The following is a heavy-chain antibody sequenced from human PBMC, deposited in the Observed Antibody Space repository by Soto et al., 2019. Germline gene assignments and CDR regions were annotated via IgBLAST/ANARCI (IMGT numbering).Heavy chain of an antibody. CDR2: IKQDGSEK. Sequence: EVQLVESGGGLVQPGGSLRLSCAASGFTFSSYWMSWVRQAPGKGLEWVANIKQDGSEKYYVDSVKGRFTISRDNAKNSLYLQMNSLRAEDTAVYYCASNHLGELSFSPHWGQGTLVTVSS. D-gene: IGHD3-16*02. V-gene: IGHV3-7*01. CDR1: GFTFSSYW. J-gene: IGHJ4*02. CDR3: ASNHLGELSFSPH.